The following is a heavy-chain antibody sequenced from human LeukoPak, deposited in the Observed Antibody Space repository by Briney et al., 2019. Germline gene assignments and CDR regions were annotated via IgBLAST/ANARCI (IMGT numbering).Heavy chain of an antibody. CDR1: GFTFSSYW. V-gene: IGHV3-7*01. D-gene: IGHD5-18*01. CDR3: ARGAAMVSQYYFDY. CDR2: IKQDGSEK. J-gene: IGHJ4*02. Sequence: GGSLRLSCAASGFTFSSYWMSWVRQAPGKGLEWVANIKQDGSEKYYVDSVKGRFTISRDNAKNSLYLQMNSLRAEDTAVYYCARGAAMVSQYYFDYWGEGTLVTVSS.